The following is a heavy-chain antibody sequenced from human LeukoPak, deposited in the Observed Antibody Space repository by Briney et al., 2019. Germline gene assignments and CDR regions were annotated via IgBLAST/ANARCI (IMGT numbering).Heavy chain of an antibody. CDR1: GFTFSGYG. CDR3: ARDGYWDFDY. D-gene: IGHD2-2*03. J-gene: IGHJ4*02. V-gene: IGHV3-30*03. Sequence: GGSLRLSCAASGFTFSGYGMHWVRQAPGKGLQWVAVISYDGSNKYYADSVKGRFTISRDNSKNTLYLEMSSLRVEDTAVYYCARDGYWDFDYWGQGTLVTVSS. CDR2: ISYDGSNK.